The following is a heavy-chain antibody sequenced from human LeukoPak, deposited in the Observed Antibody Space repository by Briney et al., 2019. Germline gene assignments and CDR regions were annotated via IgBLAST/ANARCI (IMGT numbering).Heavy chain of an antibody. CDR2: ISGSGGST. CDR3: AKEIPQYYDFWSGYFH. J-gene: IGHJ4*02. CDR1: GFTFSSYA. V-gene: IGHV3-23*01. D-gene: IGHD3-3*01. Sequence: GGPLRLSCAASGFTFSSYAMSWVRQAPVKGLEWVSAISGSGGSTYYADSVKGRFTISRDNSKNTLYLQMNSLRAEDTAVYYCAKEIPQYYDFWSGYFHWGQGTLVTVSS.